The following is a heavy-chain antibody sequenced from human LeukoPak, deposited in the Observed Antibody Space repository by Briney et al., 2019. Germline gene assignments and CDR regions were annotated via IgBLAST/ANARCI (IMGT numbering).Heavy chain of an antibody. J-gene: IGHJ4*02. V-gene: IGHV4-34*01. CDR3: ARGVIWIQLWFRFDY. Sequence: PSETLSLTCAVYGGSFSGYYWSWIRQPPGKGREWIGEINHSGSTNYNPSLKSRVTISVDTSKNQFSLKLSSVTAADTAVYYCARGVIWIQLWFRFDYWGQGTLVTVSS. D-gene: IGHD5-18*01. CDR1: GGSFSGYY. CDR2: INHSGST.